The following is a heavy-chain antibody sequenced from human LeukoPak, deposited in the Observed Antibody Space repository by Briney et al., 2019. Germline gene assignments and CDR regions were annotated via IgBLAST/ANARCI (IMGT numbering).Heavy chain of an antibody. J-gene: IGHJ6*03. CDR2: IYYSGST. CDR3: ARGILMVRGVIAHYYYYYMDV. CDR1: GGSISSSSYY. V-gene: IGHV4-39*07. Sequence: SETLSLTCTVSGGSISSSSYYWGWIRQPPGKGLEWIGSIYYSGSTYYNPSLKSRVTISVDTSKNQFSLKLSSVTTADTAVYYCARGILMVRGVIAHYYYYYMDVWGKGTTVTISS. D-gene: IGHD3-10*01.